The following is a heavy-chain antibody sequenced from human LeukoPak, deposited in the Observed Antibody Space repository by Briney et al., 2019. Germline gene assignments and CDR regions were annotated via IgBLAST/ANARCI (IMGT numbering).Heavy chain of an antibody. CDR1: GFAFSSYA. D-gene: IGHD3-22*01. CDR3: HLYYDSSGYYYTDY. V-gene: IGHV3-30*04. CDR2: ISYDGSNK. J-gene: IGHJ4*02. Sequence: GRSLRLSCAASGFAFSSYAMHWVRQAPGKGLEWVAVISYDGSNKYYADSVKGRFTISRDNSKNTLYLRMNSLRAEDTAVYYAHLYYDSSGYYYTDYWGQGTLVTVSS.